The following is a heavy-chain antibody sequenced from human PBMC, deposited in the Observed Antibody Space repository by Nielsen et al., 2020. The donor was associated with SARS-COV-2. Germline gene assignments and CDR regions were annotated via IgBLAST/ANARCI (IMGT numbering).Heavy chain of an antibody. CDR2: INPSGGST. CDR1: GYTFTSYY. D-gene: IGHD1-26*01. J-gene: IGHJ5*02. Sequence: ASVKVSCKASGYTFTSYYMHWVRQAPGQGLEWMGIINPSGGSTSYAQKFQGRVTMTRDTSTSTVYMELSSLRSEDTAVYYCARGMSSGSHFISRFDPWGQGTLVTVSS. V-gene: IGHV1-46*01. CDR3: ARGMSSGSHFISRFDP.